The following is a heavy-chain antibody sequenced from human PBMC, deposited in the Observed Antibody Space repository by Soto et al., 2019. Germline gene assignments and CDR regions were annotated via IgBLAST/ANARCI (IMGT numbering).Heavy chain of an antibody. CDR2: IYYSGST. V-gene: IGHV4-31*03. D-gene: IGHD3-9*01. J-gene: IGHJ4*02. CDR1: GGSISSGGYY. Sequence: PSETLSLTCTVSGGSISSGGYYWSWIRQHPGKGLEWIGYIYYSGSTYYNPSLKSRVTISVDTSKNQFSLKLSSVTAADTAVYYCARTPLYYDILTGILPGPYYFDYWGQGTLVTVSS. CDR3: ARTPLYYDILTGILPGPYYFDY.